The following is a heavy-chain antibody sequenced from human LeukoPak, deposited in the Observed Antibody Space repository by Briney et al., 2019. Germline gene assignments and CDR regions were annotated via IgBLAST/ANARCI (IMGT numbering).Heavy chain of an antibody. D-gene: IGHD3-10*01. CDR3: ARASTMADFDY. J-gene: IGHJ4*02. CDR2: ISSSGSTI. Sequence: GGPLRLSCAASGFTFSSYEMNWVRQAPGKGLEWVSYISSSGSTIYYADSVKGRFTISRDNAKNSLYLQMNSLRAEDTAVYYCARASTMADFDYWGQGALVTVSS. V-gene: IGHV3-48*03. CDR1: GFTFSSYE.